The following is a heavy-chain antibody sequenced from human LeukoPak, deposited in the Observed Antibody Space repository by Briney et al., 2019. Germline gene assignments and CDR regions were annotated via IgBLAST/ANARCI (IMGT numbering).Heavy chain of an antibody. CDR1: GGSISSGDYY. J-gene: IGHJ2*01. V-gene: IGHV4-30-4*01. CDR2: IYYSGST. D-gene: IGHD2-2*01. CDR3: ASSVVPAARHVWYFDL. Sequence: PSQTLSLTCTVSGGSISSGDYYWSWIRQPPGKGLEWIGYIYYSGSTYYNPSLKSRVTISVDTSKNQFSLKLSSVTAADTAVYYCASSVVPAARHVWYFDLWGRGTLATVSS.